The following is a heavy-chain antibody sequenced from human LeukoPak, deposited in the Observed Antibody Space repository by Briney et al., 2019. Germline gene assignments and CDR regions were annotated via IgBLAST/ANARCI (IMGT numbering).Heavy chain of an antibody. CDR1: GFSLSTSSGLC. V-gene: IGHV2-70*12. Sequence: SGPTLVNPTQTLTLTCNISGFSLSTSSGLCVSWIRQPPGKALEWVARIDWDDDKYYSTSLKTRLTISRDTSKSQVVLRMTHMDPLDTAIYFCTAMRSAEGYTAIDYWGQGILVTVSS. J-gene: IGHJ4*02. CDR2: IDWDDDK. CDR3: TAMRSAEGYTAIDY. D-gene: IGHD5-12*01.